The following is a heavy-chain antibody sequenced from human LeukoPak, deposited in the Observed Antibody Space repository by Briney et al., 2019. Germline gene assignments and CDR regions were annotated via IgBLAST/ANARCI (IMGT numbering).Heavy chain of an antibody. V-gene: IGHV3-7*01. CDR3: AREPGYSSGL. CDR2: INEDGSEK. CDR1: GFSFSETW. D-gene: IGHD5-12*01. J-gene: IGHJ4*02. Sequence: GGSLRPSCADSGFSFSETWMSWVRQAPGKGPEWVANINEDGSEKNYVDSVRGRFTISRDNAKNSLYLQMNSLRAEDTAVYYCAREPGYSSGLWGQGTLVTVSS.